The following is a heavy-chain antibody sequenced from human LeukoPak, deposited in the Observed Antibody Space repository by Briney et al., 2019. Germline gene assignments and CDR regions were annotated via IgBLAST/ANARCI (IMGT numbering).Heavy chain of an antibody. D-gene: IGHD3-9*01. CDR3: ARTDYDILTGARMDV. CDR1: GYTLTHYG. Sequence: ASVKVPCQASGYTLTHYGITLVGQAPGQGLEWMGWISAYHANTNYPQKFQGRVTMTSDTPTSTVYMELRSLRSDDTASYYCARTDYDILTGARMDVGGKGTTVTVSS. J-gene: IGHJ6*04. V-gene: IGHV1-18*04. CDR2: ISAYHANT.